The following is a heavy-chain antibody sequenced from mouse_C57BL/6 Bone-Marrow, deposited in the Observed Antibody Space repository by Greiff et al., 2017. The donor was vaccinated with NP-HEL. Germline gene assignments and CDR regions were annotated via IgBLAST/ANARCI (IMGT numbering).Heavy chain of an antibody. CDR3: ARQLRLPWFAY. CDR2: IHPNSGST. V-gene: IGHV1-64*01. CDR1: GYTFTSYW. Sequence: QVQLQQSGAELVKPGASVKLSCKASGYTFTSYWMHWVKQRPGQGLEWIGMIHPNSGSTNYNEKFKSKATLTVDKSSSTAYMQLSSLTSEDSAVYYCARQLRLPWFAYWGQVTLVTVSA. J-gene: IGHJ3*01. D-gene: IGHD3-2*02.